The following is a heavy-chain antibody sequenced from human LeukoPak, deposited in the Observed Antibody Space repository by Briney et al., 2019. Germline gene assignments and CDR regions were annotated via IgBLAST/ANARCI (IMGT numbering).Heavy chain of an antibody. D-gene: IGHD3-10*01. J-gene: IGHJ4*02. CDR3: ARVRITMVRGVNPPDY. CDR2: INHSGST. V-gene: IGHV4-34*01. Sequence: SETLSLTCAVYGGSFSSYYWSWLRQPPGKGLEWVGEINHSGSTNYNPSLKSRVTISVDTSKNQFPLKLSSVTAADTAVYYCARVRITMVRGVNPPDYWGQGTLVTVSS. CDR1: GGSFSSYY.